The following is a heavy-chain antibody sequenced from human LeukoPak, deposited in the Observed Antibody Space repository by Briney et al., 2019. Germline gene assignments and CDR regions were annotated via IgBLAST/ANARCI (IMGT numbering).Heavy chain of an antibody. D-gene: IGHD1-1*01. CDR3: ARDSSVLLERRSTFDY. CDR1: GYTFTSYA. V-gene: IGHV1-3*01. J-gene: IGHJ4*02. CDR2: INAGNGNT. Sequence: ASVKVSCMTSGYTFTSYAMHWVRQAPGQSLEWMGWINAGNGNTKYSQRFQGRVTITRDTSASTAYMELSSLRSEDTAVDYCARDSSVLLERRSTFDYWGQGTLVTVSS.